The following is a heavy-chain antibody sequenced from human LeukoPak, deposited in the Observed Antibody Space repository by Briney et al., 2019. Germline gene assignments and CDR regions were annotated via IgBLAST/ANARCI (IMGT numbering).Heavy chain of an antibody. CDR2: IYYSGST. CDR1: GGSISSYY. V-gene: IGHV4-59*08. Sequence: SETLSLTCTVSGGSISSYYWSWIRQLPGKGLEWIGYIYYSGSTNYNPSLKSRVTISVDTSKNQFSLKLSSVTAADTAVYYCARRRFSHFDYWGQGTLVTVSS. J-gene: IGHJ4*02. CDR3: ARRRFSHFDY.